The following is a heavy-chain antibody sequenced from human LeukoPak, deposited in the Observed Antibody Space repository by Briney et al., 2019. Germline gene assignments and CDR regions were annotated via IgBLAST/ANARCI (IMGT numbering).Heavy chain of an antibody. CDR3: ARAKSVVVPSGDI. V-gene: IGHV3-23*01. D-gene: IGHD2-2*01. Sequence: GGSLRLSCAASGLTFSSYAMIWVRQAPGKGLEWVSTISGTGGSTYYADSVKGRFTISRDNAKNSLYLQMNSLRAEDTAVYYCARAKSVVVPSGDIWGQGTMVTVSS. J-gene: IGHJ3*02. CDR2: ISGTGGST. CDR1: GLTFSSYA.